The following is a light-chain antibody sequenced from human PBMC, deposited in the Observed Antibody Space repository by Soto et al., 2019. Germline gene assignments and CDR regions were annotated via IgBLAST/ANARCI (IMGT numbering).Light chain of an antibody. J-gene: IGKJ1*01. CDR3: QQYNGWPRT. CDR1: QSISSE. CDR2: GAS. Sequence: EIVMTQSPATLSVSQGERATLSCRASQSISSELAWYQQIPGQAPRLLIYGASTRATGIPARFSGSGSGSEFTLPITSLQSEDFGVSYWQQYNGWPRTFGQGTKVEIK. V-gene: IGKV3-15*01.